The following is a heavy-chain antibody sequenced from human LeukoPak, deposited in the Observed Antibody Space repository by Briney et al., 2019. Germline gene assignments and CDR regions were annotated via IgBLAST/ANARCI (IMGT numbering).Heavy chain of an antibody. CDR3: ARDQNPSGSYQYYFDY. CDR2: ISGSGGST. Sequence: QSGGSLRLSCAAPGFTFSSYAMSWVRQAPGKGLEWVSAISGSGGSTYYADSVKGRFTISRDNSKNTLYLQMNSLRAEDTAVYYCARDQNPSGSYQYYFDYWGQGTLVTVSS. D-gene: IGHD1-26*01. CDR1: GFTFSSYA. J-gene: IGHJ4*02. V-gene: IGHV3-23*01.